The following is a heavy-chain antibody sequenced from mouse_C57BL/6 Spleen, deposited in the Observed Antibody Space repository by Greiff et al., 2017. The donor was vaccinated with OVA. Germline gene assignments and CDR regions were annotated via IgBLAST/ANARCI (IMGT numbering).Heavy chain of an antibody. CDR2: INYDGSST. CDR3: ARVLYYSNYEYYAMDY. CDR1: GFTFSDYY. V-gene: IGHV5-16*01. Sequence: EVKLVESEGGLVQPGSSMKLSCTASGFTFSDYYMAWVRQVPEKGLEWVANINYDGSSTYYLDSLKSRFIISRDNAKNILYLQMSSLKSEDTATYYCARVLYYSNYEYYAMDYWGQGTSVTVSS. D-gene: IGHD2-5*01. J-gene: IGHJ4*01.